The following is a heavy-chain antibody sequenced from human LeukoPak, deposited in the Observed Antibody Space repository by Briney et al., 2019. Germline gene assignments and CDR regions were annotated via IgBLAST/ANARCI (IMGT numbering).Heavy chain of an antibody. Sequence: ASVKVSCKASGGTFSSYAISWVRQATGQGLEWMGGIIPIFGTANYAQKFQGRVSITTDESTSTAYMELSSLRSEDTAVYYCARVGGRFLEWLPSDYWGQGTLVTVSS. CDR3: ARVGGRFLEWLPSDY. J-gene: IGHJ4*02. V-gene: IGHV1-69*05. CDR2: IIPIFGTA. D-gene: IGHD3-3*01. CDR1: GGTFSSYA.